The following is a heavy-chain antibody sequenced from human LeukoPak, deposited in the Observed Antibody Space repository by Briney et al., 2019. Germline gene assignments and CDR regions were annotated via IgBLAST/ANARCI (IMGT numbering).Heavy chain of an antibody. CDR3: ARAKRVVVVPAAIKGGAFDY. Sequence: GGPLRLSCAASGFTFSSYSMNWVRQAPGKGLEWVSSISSSSSYIYYADSVKGRFTISRDNAKNSLYLQMNSLRAEDTAVYYCARAKRVVVVPAAIKGGAFDYWGQGTLVTVSS. CDR1: GFTFSSYS. CDR2: ISSSSSYI. J-gene: IGHJ4*02. V-gene: IGHV3-21*01. D-gene: IGHD2-2*02.